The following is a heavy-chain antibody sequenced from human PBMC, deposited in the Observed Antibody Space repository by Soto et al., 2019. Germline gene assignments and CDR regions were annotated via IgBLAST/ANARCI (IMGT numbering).Heavy chain of an antibody. CDR3: AISFGVAAAGPFDY. CDR1: GGSISSGGYY. Sequence: QVQLQESGPGLVKPSQTLSLTCTVSGGSISSGGYYWSWIRQHPGKGLEWIGYIYYSGSTYYNPSLKSRGNISVDTFKNQFSLKLSSVTAADPAVYYCAISFGVAAAGPFDYWGQGTLVTVSS. D-gene: IGHD6-13*01. J-gene: IGHJ4*02. CDR2: IYYSGST. V-gene: IGHV4-31*03.